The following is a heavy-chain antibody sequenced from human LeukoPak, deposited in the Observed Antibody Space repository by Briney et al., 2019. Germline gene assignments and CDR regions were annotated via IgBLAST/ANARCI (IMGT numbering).Heavy chain of an antibody. V-gene: IGHV1-2*02. Sequence: ASVKVSCKASGYTFTGYYMHWVRQAPGQGLEWMGWINPNSGGTNYAQKFQGRVTTTRDTSISTAYMELSRLRSDDTAVYYCARDLGRYYDILTGYYNKPQGLDYWGQGTLVTVSS. CDR1: GYTFTGYY. CDR2: INPNSGGT. J-gene: IGHJ4*02. CDR3: ARDLGRYYDILTGYYNKPQGLDY. D-gene: IGHD3-9*01.